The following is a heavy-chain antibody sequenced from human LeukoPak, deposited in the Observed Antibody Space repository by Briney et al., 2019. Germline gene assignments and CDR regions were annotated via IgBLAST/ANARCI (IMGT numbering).Heavy chain of an antibody. CDR1: GFTFSSYA. Sequence: PGGSLRLSCAASGFTFSSYAMHWVRQAPGKGLEWVAVISYDGSNKYYADSVKGRFTISRDNAKNSLYLQMNSLRAEDTAVYYCARYTSSSWYYYYYMDVWGKGTTVTVSS. D-gene: IGHD6-13*01. J-gene: IGHJ6*03. V-gene: IGHV3-30*04. CDR3: ARYTSSSWYYYYYMDV. CDR2: ISYDGSNK.